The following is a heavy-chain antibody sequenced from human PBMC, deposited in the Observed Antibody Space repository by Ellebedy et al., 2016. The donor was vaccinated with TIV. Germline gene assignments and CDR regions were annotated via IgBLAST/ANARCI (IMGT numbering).Heavy chain of an antibody. Sequence: AASVKVSFKASGYTFSGYYMHWVRQAPGQRLEWMGIINPSGGSTSYAQKFQGRVTMTRDTSTSTVYMELSSLRSEDTAVYYCARGGQQLVSGYWGQGTLVTVSS. CDR3: ARGGQQLVSGY. V-gene: IGHV1-46*01. J-gene: IGHJ4*02. D-gene: IGHD6-13*01. CDR1: GYTFSGYY. CDR2: INPSGGST.